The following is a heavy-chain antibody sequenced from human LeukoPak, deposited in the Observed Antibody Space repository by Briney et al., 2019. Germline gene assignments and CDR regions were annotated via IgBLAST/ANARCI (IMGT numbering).Heavy chain of an antibody. CDR3: ARANGGYSSSWYGFDP. V-gene: IGHV1-46*01. D-gene: IGHD6-13*01. Sequence: ASVKVSCKASGYTFTSYYMHWVRQAPGQGLEWMGIINPSGGSTSYAQKFQGRVTMTSDTSTSTVYMELSSLRSEDTAVYYCARANGGYSSSWYGFDPWGQGTLVTVSS. J-gene: IGHJ5*02. CDR2: INPSGGST. CDR1: GYTFTSYY.